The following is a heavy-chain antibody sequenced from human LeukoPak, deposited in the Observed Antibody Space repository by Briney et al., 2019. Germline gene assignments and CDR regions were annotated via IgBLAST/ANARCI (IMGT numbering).Heavy chain of an antibody. V-gene: IGHV4-31*02. D-gene: IGHD1-14*01. J-gene: IGHJ4*02. CDR2: IYYSVSS. Sequence: LRLSCAASGFTFSSYAMSWVRQHPGKGLEWIGYIYYSVSSSYNPSLESRVTISVDTSKNQFSLELSSVTAADTAVYYCARGSGTLDYWGQGTLVTVSS. CDR1: GFTFSSYA. CDR3: ARGSGTLDY.